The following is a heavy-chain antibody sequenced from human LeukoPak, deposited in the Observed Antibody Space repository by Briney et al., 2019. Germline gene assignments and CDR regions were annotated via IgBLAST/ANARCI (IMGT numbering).Heavy chain of an antibody. Sequence: GGSLRLSCAASGFTFSSYEMNWVRQAPGKGLEWVSYISSSGSTIYYADSVKGRFTISRDNSKNTLYLQMNSLRAEDTAVYYCARLRLAAAGFDYWGQGTLVTVSS. CDR3: ARLRLAAAGFDY. D-gene: IGHD6-13*01. J-gene: IGHJ4*02. V-gene: IGHV3-48*03. CDR2: ISSSGSTI. CDR1: GFTFSSYE.